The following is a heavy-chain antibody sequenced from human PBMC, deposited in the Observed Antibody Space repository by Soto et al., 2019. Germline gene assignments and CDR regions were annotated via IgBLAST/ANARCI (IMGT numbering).Heavy chain of an antibody. CDR1: GYTFTSYG. Sequence: QVQLVQSGGEVKKPGASVKVSCKASGYTFTSYGISWVRQAPGQGLAWMGWISTYNGNTNYAQKVQGSVTMTTDTPTSTAYMELSTLRPDDTAVYYCARASGDYGLSEYFQHWGQCTLVTVSS. V-gene: IGHV1-18*01. J-gene: IGHJ1*01. CDR3: ARASGDYGLSEYFQH. D-gene: IGHD4-17*01. CDR2: ISTYNGNT.